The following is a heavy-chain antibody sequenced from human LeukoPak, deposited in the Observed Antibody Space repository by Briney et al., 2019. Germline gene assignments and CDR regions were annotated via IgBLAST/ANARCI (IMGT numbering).Heavy chain of an antibody. D-gene: IGHD3-22*01. CDR1: GYSFTSYW. V-gene: IGHV5-51*01. J-gene: IGHJ4*02. CDR3: ARFGSYDSSGYYY. CDR2: IYPGDSDT. Sequence: GESLEISCKGSGYSFTSYWIGWVRQMPGKGLEWMGIIYPGDSDTRYSPSFQGQVTISADKSISTAYLQWSSLKASDTAMYYCARFGSYDSSGYYYWGQGTLVTVSS.